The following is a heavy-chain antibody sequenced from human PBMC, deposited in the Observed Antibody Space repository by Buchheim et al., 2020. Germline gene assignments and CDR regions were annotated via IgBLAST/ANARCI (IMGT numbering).Heavy chain of an antibody. CDR2: IWYDGSNK. J-gene: IGHJ4*02. CDR1: GFTFSSYG. Sequence: QVQLVESGGGVVQPGRSLRLSCAASGFTFSSYGMHWVRQAPGKGLEWVAVIWYDGSNKYYADSVKGRFTISRDNSKNTLYLQMNSPRAEDTAVYYCARSIVVVPAAPDHWGQGTL. D-gene: IGHD2-2*01. V-gene: IGHV3-33*01. CDR3: ARSIVVVPAAPDH.